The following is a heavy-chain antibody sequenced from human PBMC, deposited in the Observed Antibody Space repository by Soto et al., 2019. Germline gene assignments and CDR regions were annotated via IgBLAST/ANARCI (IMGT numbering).Heavy chain of an antibody. J-gene: IGHJ4*02. CDR2: ISSSGGST. D-gene: IGHD6-13*01. V-gene: IGHV3-23*01. CDR3: AKDRERDAWYEDY. CDR1: GFTFSSNA. Sequence: GGSLRLSCAASGFTFSSNAMSWVRQAPGKGLEWVSGISSSGGSTYYADSVKGRFTISRDNSKNTLYLQMNSLRAEDTAVYYCAKDRERDAWYEDYWGQGTLVTVSS.